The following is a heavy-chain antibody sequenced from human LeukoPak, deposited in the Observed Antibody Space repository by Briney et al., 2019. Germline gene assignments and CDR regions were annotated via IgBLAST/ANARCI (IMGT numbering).Heavy chain of an antibody. J-gene: IGHJ4*02. CDR1: GGSFSGYY. V-gene: IGHV4-34*01. CDR3: ARVLWFRESTKFDY. CDR2: INHSGST. Sequence: SETLSLTCAVYGGSFSGYYWSWIRQPPGKGLEWIGEINHSGSTNYNPSLKSRVTISVDTSKNQFSLKLSSVTAADTAVYYCARVLWFRESTKFDYWGQGTLVTVSS. D-gene: IGHD3-10*01.